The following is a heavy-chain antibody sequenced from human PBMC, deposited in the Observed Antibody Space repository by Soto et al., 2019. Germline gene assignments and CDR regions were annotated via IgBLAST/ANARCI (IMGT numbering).Heavy chain of an antibody. CDR3: ARQASYYYVSSGFDY. Sequence: QVQLVQSGAEVKKPGASVKVSCKASGYTFTSDAMHWVRQAPRQRLEWMGWINAGNGNTKYSQKFQGRVTITRDTSASTAYMELSSLRSEDTAVYYCARQASYYYVSSGFDYWGQGTLVTVSS. J-gene: IGHJ4*02. CDR1: GYTFTSDA. D-gene: IGHD3-22*01. CDR2: INAGNGNT. V-gene: IGHV1-3*01.